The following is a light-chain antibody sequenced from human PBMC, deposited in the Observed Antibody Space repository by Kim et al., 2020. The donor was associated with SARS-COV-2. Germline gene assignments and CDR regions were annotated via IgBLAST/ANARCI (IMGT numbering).Light chain of an antibody. CDR3: SSYTSSIPYV. V-gene: IGLV2-14*03. Sequence: GQWITISCTGTSSDVGGYNYVSWYQQHPGKAPKLMIYDVSNRPSGVSNRFSGSKSGNTASLTISGLQAEDEADYYCSSYTSSIPYVFGTGTKVTVL. CDR1: SSDVGGYNY. J-gene: IGLJ1*01. CDR2: DVS.